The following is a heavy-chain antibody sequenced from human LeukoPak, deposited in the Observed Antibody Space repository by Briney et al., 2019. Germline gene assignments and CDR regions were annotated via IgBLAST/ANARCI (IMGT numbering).Heavy chain of an antibody. J-gene: IGHJ4*02. Sequence: PGGSLRLSCAASGFTFSNYAMTWVRQAPGKGLEWVSAISGSGGSTYYADSVKGRFTISRDNSKNTLYLQMNSLRAEDTAVYYCAKASDYYDSSGYWSPGGSFDYWGQGTLVSVSS. V-gene: IGHV3-23*01. CDR1: GFTFSNYA. CDR3: AKASDYYDSSGYWSPGGSFDY. D-gene: IGHD3-22*01. CDR2: ISGSGGST.